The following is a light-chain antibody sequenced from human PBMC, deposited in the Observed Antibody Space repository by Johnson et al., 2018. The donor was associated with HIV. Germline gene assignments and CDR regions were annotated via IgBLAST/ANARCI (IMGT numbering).Light chain of an antibody. Sequence: QSLLTQPPSVSAAPGQTVTISCSGSSSNVGSSFVSWYRQVPGTAPKLLIYDNNKRPSGIPGRFSGSKSGPSATLGITGLQTGDEADYYCGTWDSSLRTGFFGTGTKVTVL. V-gene: IGLV1-51*01. J-gene: IGLJ1*01. CDR1: SSNVGSSF. CDR3: GTWDSSLRTGF. CDR2: DNN.